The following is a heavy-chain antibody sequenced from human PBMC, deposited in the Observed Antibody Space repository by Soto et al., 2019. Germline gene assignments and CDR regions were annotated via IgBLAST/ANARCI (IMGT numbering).Heavy chain of an antibody. CDR1: GYTFTSYD. Sequence: QVQLVQSGAEVKKPGASVKVSCKASGYTFTSYDINWVRQATGQGLEWMGWMNPNSGNTGYAQKFQGRVTMTRNTSISTAYMELSSLRSEDTAVYYCARGSIAIAVAGSGIDYWGQGTVVTVSS. CDR3: ARGSIAIAVAGSGIDY. D-gene: IGHD6-19*01. V-gene: IGHV1-8*01. J-gene: IGHJ4*02. CDR2: MNPNSGNT.